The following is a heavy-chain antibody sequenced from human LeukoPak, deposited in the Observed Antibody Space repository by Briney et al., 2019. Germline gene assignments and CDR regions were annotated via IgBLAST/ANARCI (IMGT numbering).Heavy chain of an antibody. CDR3: ARYGSGSLDY. V-gene: IGHV4-30-2*01. CDR2: IYHSGST. D-gene: IGHD3-10*01. CDR1: GGSISSGGYS. Sequence: SETPSLTCAVSGGSISSGGYSWSWIRQPPGKGLEWIGYIYHSGSTYYNPSLKSRVTISVDRSKNQFSLKLGSVTAADTAVYYCARYGSGSLDYWGQGTLVTVSS. J-gene: IGHJ4*02.